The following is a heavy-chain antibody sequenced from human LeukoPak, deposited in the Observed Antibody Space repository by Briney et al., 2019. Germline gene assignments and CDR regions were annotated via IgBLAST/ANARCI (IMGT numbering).Heavy chain of an antibody. CDR3: AKAANENTANVTAARSYWYFDL. Sequence: GGSLRLSCAASGFIFKDYAMNWVRQAPGKGLQWVSSIHYSGRATYYADSVKGRFTIFRDNSNNTLYLQINSLTAEDSAVHYCAKAANENTANVTAARSYWYFDLWGRGTLITVSS. J-gene: IGHJ2*01. V-gene: IGHV3-23*01. CDR2: IHYSGRAT. D-gene: IGHD6-13*01. CDR1: GFIFKDYA.